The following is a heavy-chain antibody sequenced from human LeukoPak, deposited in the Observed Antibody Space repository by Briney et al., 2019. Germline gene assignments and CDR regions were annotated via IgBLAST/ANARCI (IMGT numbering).Heavy chain of an antibody. CDR1: GFTFDDYA. CDR2: ISWNSGSI. Sequence: GRSLRLSCAASGFTFDDYAMHWVRQAPEKGLEWVSGISWNSGSIGYADSVKGRFTISRDNTKNSLYLQMNSLRAEDTALYYCAKGDYYDSSGYSDYWGQGTLVTVSS. V-gene: IGHV3-9*01. D-gene: IGHD3-22*01. CDR3: AKGDYYDSSGYSDY. J-gene: IGHJ4*02.